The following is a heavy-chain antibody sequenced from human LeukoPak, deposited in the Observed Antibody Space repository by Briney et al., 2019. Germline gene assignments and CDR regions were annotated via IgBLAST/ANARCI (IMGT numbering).Heavy chain of an antibody. CDR1: GGSISSYY. D-gene: IGHD4-17*01. J-gene: IGHJ6*03. Sequence: PSETLSLTCTVSGGSISSYYWSWIRQPPGKGLGWIGYIYYSGSTNHNPSLKSRVTISVDTSKNQFSLKLSSVTAADTAVYYCARERAVTTSPHDYYYYYMDVRGKGTTVTVSS. CDR2: IYYSGST. CDR3: ARERAVTTSPHDYYYYYMDV. V-gene: IGHV4-59*01.